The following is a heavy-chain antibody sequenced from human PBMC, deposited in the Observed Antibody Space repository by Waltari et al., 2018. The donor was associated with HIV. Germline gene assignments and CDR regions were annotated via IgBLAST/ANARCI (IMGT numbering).Heavy chain of an antibody. CDR3: ASAFIEYFDS. Sequence: QVQLQESGPGLLKPSETLSLTCAVSGYSISSGYYWGWIRQPPGKGLEWIGSIYHSGSTYYNPSRKSRVTISVDTSKNQFSLKLSSVTAADTAIYHCASAFIEYFDSWGQGTLVTVSS. CDR2: IYHSGST. V-gene: IGHV4-38-2*01. J-gene: IGHJ4*02. D-gene: IGHD3-16*02. CDR1: GYSISSGYY.